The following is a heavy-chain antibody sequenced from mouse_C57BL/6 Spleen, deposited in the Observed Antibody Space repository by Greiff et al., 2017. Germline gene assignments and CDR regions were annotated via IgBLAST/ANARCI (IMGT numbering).Heavy chain of an antibody. CDR2: INPNNGGT. CDR3: ARGDWDGAY. Sequence: EVQLQQSGPELVKPGASVKIPCKASGYTFTDYNMDWVKQSHGKSLEWIGDINPNNGGTIYNQKFKGKATLTVDKSSSTAYMELRSLTSEDTAVYYCARGDWDGAYWGQGTLGTVSA. D-gene: IGHD4-1*01. J-gene: IGHJ3*01. V-gene: IGHV1-18*01. CDR1: GYTFTDYN.